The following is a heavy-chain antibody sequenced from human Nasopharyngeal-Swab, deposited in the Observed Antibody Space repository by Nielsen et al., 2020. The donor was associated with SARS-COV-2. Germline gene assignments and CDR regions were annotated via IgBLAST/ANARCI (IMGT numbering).Heavy chain of an antibody. Sequence: GASLKISCAASGFTFSSYAMHWVRPAPGKGLEWVAFISYDGSNKYYADSVKGRFTISRDDSKNTLYLQMNSLRAEDTAVYYCARDLKGNYADSGDYWGQGTLVTVSS. CDR1: GFTFSSYA. J-gene: IGHJ4*02. V-gene: IGHV3-30-3*01. CDR2: ISYDGSNK. D-gene: IGHD4-11*01. CDR3: ARDLKGNYADSGDY.